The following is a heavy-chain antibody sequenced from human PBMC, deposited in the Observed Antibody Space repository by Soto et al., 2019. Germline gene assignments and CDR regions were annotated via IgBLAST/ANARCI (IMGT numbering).Heavy chain of an antibody. Sequence: QAQLVQSGAEVKKPGASVRVACTASEDIFNNFGITWVRQAPGQGLEWLGWGSYYNGNTNYAQRLQGRVVMTTDTATSTAYLELRSLTLNDTAVYYCARDITRFCSGGSCPFSMWGQGTQVIVSS. D-gene: IGHD2-15*01. CDR2: GSYYNGNT. V-gene: IGHV1-18*01. J-gene: IGHJ4*02. CDR1: EDIFNNFG. CDR3: ARDITRFCSGGSCPFSM.